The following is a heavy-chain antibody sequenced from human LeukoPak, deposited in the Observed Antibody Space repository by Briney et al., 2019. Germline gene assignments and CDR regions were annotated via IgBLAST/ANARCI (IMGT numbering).Heavy chain of an antibody. CDR3: ARGWGAAAGDGFDP. CDR2: INHSGST. Sequence: PSETLSLTCAVYGGSFSGYYWSWIRQPPGKGLDWIGEINHSGSTNYNPSLKSRVTISVDTSKNQFSLKLSSVTAADTAVYYCARGWGAAAGDGFDPWGQGTLVTVSS. CDR1: GGSFSGYY. D-gene: IGHD6-13*01. V-gene: IGHV4-34*01. J-gene: IGHJ5*02.